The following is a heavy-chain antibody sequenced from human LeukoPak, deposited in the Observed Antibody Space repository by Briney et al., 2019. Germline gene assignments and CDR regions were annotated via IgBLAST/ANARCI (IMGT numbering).Heavy chain of an antibody. D-gene: IGHD2-15*01. J-gene: IGHJ4*02. CDR2: ISQRGGT. V-gene: IGHV4-38-2*02. Sequence: KSSETLSLTCTVAGYSISSGYYWGWNRQPPGKGLERIGSISQRGGTYYNPSINSRVTILIDTSKNQFSLKLTSVTAADTAVYYCARDRAYCGGGRCYSRDFDYWGQGTLVTVSS. CDR3: ARDRAYCGGGRCYSRDFDY. CDR1: GYSISSGYY.